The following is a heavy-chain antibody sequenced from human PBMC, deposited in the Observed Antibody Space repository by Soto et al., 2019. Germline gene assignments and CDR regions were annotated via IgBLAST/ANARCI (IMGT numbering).Heavy chain of an antibody. CDR3: ARDLYGDYVLKAFDI. CDR1: GFTFSSYG. V-gene: IGHV3-33*01. CDR2: IWYDGSNK. Sequence: QVQLVESGGGVVQPGRSLRLSCAASGFTFSSYGMHWVRPAPGKGLEWVAVIWYDGSNKYYADSVKGRFTISRDNSKNTLYLQMNSLRAEDTAVSYCARDLYGDYVLKAFDIWGQGTMVTVSS. D-gene: IGHD4-17*01. J-gene: IGHJ3*02.